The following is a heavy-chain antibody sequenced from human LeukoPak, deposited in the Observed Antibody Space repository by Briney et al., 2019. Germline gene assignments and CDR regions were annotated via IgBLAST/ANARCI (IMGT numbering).Heavy chain of an antibody. Sequence: PGGSLRLSCAASGFTVSSNYMSWVRQAPGEGLEWVSVIYSGGSTYYADSVKGRFTISRDNSKNTLYLQMNSLRAEDTAVYYCAREDDSSGYYYGYWGQGTLVTVSS. J-gene: IGHJ4*02. D-gene: IGHD3-22*01. CDR1: GFTVSSNY. CDR2: IYSGGST. CDR3: AREDDSSGYYYGY. V-gene: IGHV3-53*01.